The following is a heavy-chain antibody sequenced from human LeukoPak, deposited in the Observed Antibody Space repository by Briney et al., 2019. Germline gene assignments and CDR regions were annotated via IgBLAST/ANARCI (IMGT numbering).Heavy chain of an antibody. V-gene: IGHV3-48*01. D-gene: IGHD4-23*01. J-gene: IGHJ1*01. CDR2: ISDSSSSTI. CDR3: ARGRGGKFGEYIQH. Sequence: PGGSLRLSCAASGFTFSSYSMNWVRQAPGKGLEWVSYISDSSSSTIYYADSVKGRFTISRDNAENSLYLQMNSLRAEDTAIYYCARGRGGKFGEYIQHWGQGTLVTVSS. CDR1: GFTFSSYS.